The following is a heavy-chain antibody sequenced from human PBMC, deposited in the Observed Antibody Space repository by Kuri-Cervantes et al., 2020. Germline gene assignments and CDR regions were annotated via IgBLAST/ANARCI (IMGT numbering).Heavy chain of an antibody. J-gene: IGHJ6*02. V-gene: IGHV1-18*01. CDR3: ARTHQYYYDSSGYRYYYYYGMDV. D-gene: IGHD3-22*01. CDR2: ISACNGNT. Sequence: ASVKVSCKASGYTFTSYGISWVRQAPGQGLEWMGWISACNGNTNYAQKLQGRVTMTTDTSTSTAYMELRSLRSDDTAVYYCARTHQYYYDSSGYRYYYYYGMDVWGQGTTVTVSS. CDR1: GYTFTSYG.